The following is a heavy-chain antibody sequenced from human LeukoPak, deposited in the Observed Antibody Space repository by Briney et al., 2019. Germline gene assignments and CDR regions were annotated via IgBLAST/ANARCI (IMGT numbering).Heavy chain of an antibody. CDR1: GGSISSYY. V-gene: IGHV4-59*01. Sequence: KPSETLSLTCTVSGGSISSYYASWIRHPPRKGLEGIGYIYYSGNTNYNPSLKSPVTIPVDTSKNQISPNLSSVTAAGPAGFYLARDSAYYDILTGYYTFGWFDPWGQGSLVTVYS. J-gene: IGHJ5*02. CDR2: IYYSGNT. CDR3: ARDSAYYDILTGYYTFGWFDP. D-gene: IGHD3-9*01.